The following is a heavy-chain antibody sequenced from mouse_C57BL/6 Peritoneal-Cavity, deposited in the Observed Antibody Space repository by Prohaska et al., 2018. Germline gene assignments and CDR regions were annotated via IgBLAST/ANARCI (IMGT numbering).Heavy chain of an antibody. D-gene: IGHD1-1*01. CDR2: IYPGSGNT. CDR1: GYTFTDYH. J-gene: IGHJ3*01. Sequence: QIPLQQSGPELVKPGASVKISCKASGYTFTDYHINWVKQRPGQGLERIGWIYPGSGNTNYNEKFKGKATLTVDRSGSAAYMQLSRLTSEDSAVYFCGRSYYGRSFAYWGQGTLVTVS. V-gene: IGHV1-84*01. CDR3: GRSYYGRSFAY.